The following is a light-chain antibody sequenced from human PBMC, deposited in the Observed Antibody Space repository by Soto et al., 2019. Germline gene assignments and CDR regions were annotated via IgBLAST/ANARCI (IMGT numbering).Light chain of an antibody. CDR2: EAS. J-gene: IGKJ1*01. CDR3: QPYNTDSRAWA. Sequence: DIQMTHCPSTLSASVVDRVTITCLAVQSISSWLAWYQLKPGEAPKLLIYEASTLQWGVPSRFSGSGFGTEFTLTISSLQPDDFATYFCQPYNTDSRAWAFGQGTKVDIK. CDR1: QSISSW. V-gene: IGKV1-5*03.